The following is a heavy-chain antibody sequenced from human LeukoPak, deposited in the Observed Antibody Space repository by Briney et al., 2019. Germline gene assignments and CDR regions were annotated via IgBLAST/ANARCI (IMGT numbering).Heavy chain of an antibody. Sequence: ASVKVSCKASGYTFTGYYMHWVRQAPGQGLEWMGWINPNSGGTNYAQKFQGRVTMTRDTSISTAYMELSRLRSDDTAVYYCARDNGYYYDSSGYYLPNWFDPWGQGTLVTVSS. CDR3: ARDNGYYYDSSGYYLPNWFDP. CDR1: GYTFTGYY. D-gene: IGHD3-22*01. J-gene: IGHJ5*02. CDR2: INPNSGGT. V-gene: IGHV1-2*02.